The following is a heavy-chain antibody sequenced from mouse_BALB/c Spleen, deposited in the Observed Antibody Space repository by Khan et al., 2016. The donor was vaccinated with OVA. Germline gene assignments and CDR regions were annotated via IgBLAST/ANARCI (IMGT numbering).Heavy chain of an antibody. CDR2: IIYTGST. Sequence: EVQLQESGPSLVKPSQTLSLTCSVTGDSITSGYWNWIRKFPGNKLEYMGHIIYTGSTYYNPSLKSRISITRHTSENQSYLQLNSVTDEDTATYYCARSTYRFAFVYWGQGTLVTVSA. CDR1: GDSITSGY. V-gene: IGHV3-8*02. J-gene: IGHJ3*01. CDR3: ARSTYRFAFVY. D-gene: IGHD2-14*01.